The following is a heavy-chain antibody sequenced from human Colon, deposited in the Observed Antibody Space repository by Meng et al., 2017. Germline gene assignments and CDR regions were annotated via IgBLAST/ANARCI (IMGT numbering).Heavy chain of an antibody. CDR1: GLNFNTYA. V-gene: IGHV3-30*01. CDR2: ISSDANYK. CDR3: ASSHNLYLVH. J-gene: IGHJ4*02. D-gene: IGHD1-14*01. Sequence: GLLGESGGGVVQPGRSLRLSCVASGLNFNTYAMHWVRQAPGKGLEWVAVISSDANYKYYAASVQGRFSISRDNSENTVYLQMNSLRPEDMSTYYCASSHNLYLVHWGQGTLVTVSS.